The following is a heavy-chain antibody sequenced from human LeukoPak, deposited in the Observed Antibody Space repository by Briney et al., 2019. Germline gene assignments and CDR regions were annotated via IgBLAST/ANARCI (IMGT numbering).Heavy chain of an antibody. CDR1: GFTFSSNW. Sequence: GGSLRLSCAASGFTFSSNWMHWVRQAPGKGLVWVSRINEDGSTTNYADSVKGRFTISRDNSKNTLYVQVNSLGTEDTAAYYCAKGSYYDSSGSFYFDYWGQGTLVTVSS. J-gene: IGHJ4*02. D-gene: IGHD3-22*01. CDR2: INEDGSTT. CDR3: AKGSYYDSSGSFYFDY. V-gene: IGHV3-74*01.